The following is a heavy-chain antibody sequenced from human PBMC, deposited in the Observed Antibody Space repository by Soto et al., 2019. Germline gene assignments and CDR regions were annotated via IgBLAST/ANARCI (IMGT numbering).Heavy chain of an antibody. CDR2: IYYTGTT. D-gene: IGHD3-9*01. CDR3: GRTSRLKTGYLDY. V-gene: IGHV4-28*01. CDR1: GYSIRTYNW. J-gene: IGHJ4*02. Sequence: SETLSLTCAIPGYSIRTYNWWVWIRQPPGKGLQWIGYIYYTGTTYYNLSLMSRVSMSIDTATDQFSLNLGSLPAADAAVYYCGRTSRLKTGYLDYWDQGILVAVSS.